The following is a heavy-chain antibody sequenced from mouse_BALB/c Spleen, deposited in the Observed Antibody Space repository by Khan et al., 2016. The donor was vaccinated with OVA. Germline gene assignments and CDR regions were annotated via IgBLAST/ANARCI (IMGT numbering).Heavy chain of an antibody. CDR1: GYSITSDYA. CDR2: ISYSGRT. CDR3: ARSVTNTTVVATDFDY. V-gene: IGHV3-2*02. J-gene: IGHJ2*01. D-gene: IGHD1-1*01. Sequence: EVQLQESGPGLVKPSQSLSLTCTVTGYSITSDYAWNWIRQFPGNKLEWMGYISYSGRTSKNPSLKSRISITRDTSKNQFFLQWNSVTTEYTATYYCARSVTNTTVVATDFDYWGQGTTLTVSS.